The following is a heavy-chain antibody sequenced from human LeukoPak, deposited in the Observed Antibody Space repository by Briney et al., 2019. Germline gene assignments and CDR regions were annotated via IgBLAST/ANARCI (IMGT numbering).Heavy chain of an antibody. CDR1: GFTFSSYS. V-gene: IGHV3-21*01. D-gene: IGHD3-16*01. CDR3: ARDISPGGGV. Sequence: GGSLRLSCAASGFTFSSYSMNWVRQAPGKGLEWVSSISSSSSYIYYADSVKGRFTISRGNAKNSLYLQMNSLRAEDTAVYYCARDISPGGGVWGQGTLVTVSS. CDR2: ISSSSSYI. J-gene: IGHJ4*02.